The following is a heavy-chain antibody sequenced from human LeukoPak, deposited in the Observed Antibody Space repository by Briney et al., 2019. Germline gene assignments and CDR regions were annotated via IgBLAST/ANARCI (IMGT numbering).Heavy chain of an antibody. CDR1: GFTFSSYA. CDR2: ITSSGGTT. V-gene: IGHV3-23*01. CDR3: ANGLAGNYVSSS. D-gene: IGHD6-13*01. Sequence: GESLKISCAASGFTFSSYAMSWVRQAPGWGLQWVSTITSSGGTTYYADSVKGRFTISRDNSKNTLYLQMNSLRVEDKAVYYCANGLAGNYVSSSWGQGTLVTVSS. J-gene: IGHJ4*02.